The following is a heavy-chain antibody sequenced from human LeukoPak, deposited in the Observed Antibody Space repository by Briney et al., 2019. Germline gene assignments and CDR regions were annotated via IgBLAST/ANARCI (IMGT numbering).Heavy chain of an antibody. Sequence: GASVKVSCKASGYTFTGYYMHWVRQAPGQGLEWMGWINPNSGGTNYAQKFQGRVTMTRDTSISTAYMELSRLRSDDTAVYYCARSRGVAGTRWYLDLWGRGTLVTVSS. D-gene: IGHD6-19*01. CDR3: ARSRGVAGTRWYLDL. CDR1: GYTFTGYY. V-gene: IGHV1-2*02. CDR2: INPNSGGT. J-gene: IGHJ2*01.